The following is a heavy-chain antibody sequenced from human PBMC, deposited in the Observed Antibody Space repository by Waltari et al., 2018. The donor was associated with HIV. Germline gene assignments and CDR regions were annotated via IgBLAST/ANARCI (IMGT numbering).Heavy chain of an antibody. J-gene: IGHJ4*02. Sequence: EVQLLQSGAEVQTPGESPKISCKGSGYTFACYWIGWVRQMPGKGLAWMGIIYPGDSDTRYSPSFQGQVTISADKSISTAYLQWSSLKASDTAMYYCARLRGWFGELLPDYWGQGTLVTVSS. D-gene: IGHD3-10*01. CDR2: IYPGDSDT. CDR1: GYTFACYW. V-gene: IGHV5-51*01. CDR3: ARLRGWFGELLPDY.